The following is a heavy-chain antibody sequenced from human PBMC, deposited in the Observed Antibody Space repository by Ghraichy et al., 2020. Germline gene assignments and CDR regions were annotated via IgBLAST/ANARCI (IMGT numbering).Heavy chain of an antibody. J-gene: IGHJ5*02. Sequence: ESLNISCTVSGGSISSSSYYWGWIRQPPGKGLEWIGSIYYSGSTYYNPSLKSRVTISVDTSKNQFSLKLSSVTAADTAVYYCATLTGYYRWFDPWGQGTLVTVSS. CDR1: GGSISSSSYY. CDR3: ATLTGYYRWFDP. V-gene: IGHV4-39*01. D-gene: IGHD3-9*01. CDR2: IYYSGST.